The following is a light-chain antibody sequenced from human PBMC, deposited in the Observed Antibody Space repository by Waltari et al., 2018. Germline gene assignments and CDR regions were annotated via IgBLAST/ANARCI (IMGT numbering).Light chain of an antibody. Sequence: QSALTQPASASGSPGQSITISCTGTSSDIGGYNHVSWFQQHPGRAPNLIIYGVNNRPSGISNRFSGSKSGNTSSLTISGLQAEDESHYYCTSYTTSFTVVFGGGTKLTVL. J-gene: IGLJ2*01. V-gene: IGLV2-14*03. CDR1: SSDIGGYNH. CDR2: GVN. CDR3: TSYTTSFTVV.